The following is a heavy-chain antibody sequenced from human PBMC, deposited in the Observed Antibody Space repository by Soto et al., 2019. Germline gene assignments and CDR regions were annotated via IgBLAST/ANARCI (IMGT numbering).Heavy chain of an antibody. CDR3: ARGDHYYDSSGYYYFDY. J-gene: IGHJ4*02. CDR2: IIPIFGTA. V-gene: IGHV1-69*01. D-gene: IGHD3-22*01. CDR1: GGPFSRFA. Sequence: QVQLVQSGAGVEEPGSSVEVSCQASGGPFSRFAIRRVPQAPGPGLEWVGGIIPIFGTANYAQKFQGRVTITADEATSTAYMELSSLRAEDTAVYDCARGDHYYDSSGYYYFDYWGQGTLVTVSS.